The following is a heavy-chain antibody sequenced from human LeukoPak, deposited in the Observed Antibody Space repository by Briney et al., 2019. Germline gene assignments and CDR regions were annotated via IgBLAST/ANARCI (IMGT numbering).Heavy chain of an antibody. CDR3: ARDGTGYHDAFDI. D-gene: IGHD5-18*01. J-gene: IGHJ3*02. V-gene: IGHV4-59*01. Sequence: PSETLSLTCTVSGGSISSDYWSWIRQPPGKGPEWIGYIYCSGSTNYNPSLKSRVTISVDTSKNQFSLKLSSVTAADTAVYYCARDGTGYHDAFDIWGQGTMVTVSS. CDR1: GGSISSDY. CDR2: IYCSGST.